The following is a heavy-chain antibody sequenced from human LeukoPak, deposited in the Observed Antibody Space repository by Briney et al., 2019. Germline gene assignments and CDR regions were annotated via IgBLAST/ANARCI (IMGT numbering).Heavy chain of an antibody. Sequence: SETLSLTCSVSGYPISSGYFWGWIRQPPGKGLEWIGSIHHSGSTYYNPSLKSRITISVGTSKNQFSLKLSSVTAADTAVYYCAREMDYYDSSGYDAFDIWGQGTMVTVST. CDR3: AREMDYYDSSGYDAFDI. D-gene: IGHD3-22*01. CDR1: GYPISSGYF. CDR2: IHHSGST. J-gene: IGHJ3*02. V-gene: IGHV4-38-2*02.